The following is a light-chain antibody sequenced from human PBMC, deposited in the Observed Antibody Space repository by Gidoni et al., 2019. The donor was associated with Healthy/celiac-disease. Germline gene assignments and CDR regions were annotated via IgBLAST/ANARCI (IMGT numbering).Light chain of an antibody. J-gene: IGKJ1*01. V-gene: IGKV3-20*01. CDR1: QSVSSSY. Sequence: EIVLTQSPGTLSLSPGERATLSCRASQSVSSSYLAWYQQKPGQAPRLLIYGASSRATGIPDRFSGSGSVTDFTLTISRLEPEYFAVYYCQQYGSSTSWTFGQGTKVEIK. CDR3: QQYGSSTSWT. CDR2: GAS.